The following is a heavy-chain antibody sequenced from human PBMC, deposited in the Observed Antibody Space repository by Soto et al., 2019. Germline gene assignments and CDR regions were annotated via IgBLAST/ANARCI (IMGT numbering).Heavy chain of an antibody. CDR2: INPATGAA. CDR3: ARGGGVGVAGSAAFDM. V-gene: IGHV1-2*02. D-gene: IGHD3-3*01. J-gene: IGHJ3*02. Sequence: QLHLVQSGAVVKKPGASVTVSCSASGYPVTAYYMHWVRQAPGRGREWMGGINPATGAAKYTQTFQGRDTVTRETSTSTSFMDLSGLTSEDTPVFYCARGGGVGVAGSAAFDMWGQGTLVTVSS. CDR1: GYPVTAYY.